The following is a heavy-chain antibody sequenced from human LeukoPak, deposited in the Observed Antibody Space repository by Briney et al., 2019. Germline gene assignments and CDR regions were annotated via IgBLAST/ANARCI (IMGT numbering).Heavy chain of an antibody. CDR3: VREPFCSSTRRCCFEDWFDP. CDR2: VTSDGGNT. V-gene: IGHV3-20*04. D-gene: IGHD2-2*01. Sequence: GGSLRLSCAASGFKFDDYDMSWVRQVPGKGLEWVAGVTSDGGNTGYVDSVKGRFAISIDNTKNSLFLQMDSLRTEDTALYYCVREPFCSSTRRCCFEDWFDPWGQGTLVTVSS. J-gene: IGHJ5*02. CDR1: GFKFDDYD.